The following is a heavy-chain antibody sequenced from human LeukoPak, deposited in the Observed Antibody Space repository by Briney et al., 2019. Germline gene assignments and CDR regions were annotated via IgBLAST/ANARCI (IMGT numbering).Heavy chain of an antibody. CDR2: MNPNSGNT. CDR3: ARDGTTNGGFVNDEAFDI. Sequence: ASVKVSCKASGYTFTSYDINWVRQATGQGLEWMGWMNPNSGNTGYAQKFQGRVTMTRNTSISTAYMELRSLRSDDTAVYYCARDGTTNGGFVNDEAFDIWGQGTMVTVSS. D-gene: IGHD1-1*01. V-gene: IGHV1-8*01. CDR1: GYTFTSYD. J-gene: IGHJ3*02.